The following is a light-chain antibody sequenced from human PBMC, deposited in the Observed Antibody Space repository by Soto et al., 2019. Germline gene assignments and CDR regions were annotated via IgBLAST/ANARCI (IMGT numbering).Light chain of an antibody. CDR1: QSVSSN. CDR3: QQYNNWPFT. CDR2: GAS. V-gene: IGKV3-15*01. J-gene: IGKJ3*01. Sequence: EIVMTQSPVTLSVSPGERATLSCRASQSVSSNLAWYQQKPGQAPRLLIYGASTRATGIPARFSGSGSGTEFRLTISSLQSEDFAVYYCQQYNNWPFTFGPGTKVDIK.